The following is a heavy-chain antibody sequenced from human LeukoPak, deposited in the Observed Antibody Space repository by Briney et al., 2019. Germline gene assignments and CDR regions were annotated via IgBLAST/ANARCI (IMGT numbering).Heavy chain of an antibody. CDR2: ISGAGATT. J-gene: IGHJ4*02. CDR3: ARQGSGPDYYFDY. Sequence: PGGSLRLSCAASGFTFRNYAMDWVRQGPGKGLEWVAAISGAGATTFYTDSVKGRFTISRDNSKDTLYLQMNSPRAEDTAVYYCARQGSGPDYYFDYWGQGTLATVSS. CDR1: GFTFRNYA. D-gene: IGHD6-19*01. V-gene: IGHV3-23*01.